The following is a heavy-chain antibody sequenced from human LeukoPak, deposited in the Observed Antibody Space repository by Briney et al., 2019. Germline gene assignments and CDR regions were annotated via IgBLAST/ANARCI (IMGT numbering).Heavy chain of an antibody. CDR1: GYTFTSYG. V-gene: IGHV1-18*01. Sequence: GASVKVSCKASGYTFTSYGISWVRQAPGQGLEWMGWISAYNGNTNYAQKLQGRVTMTTDTSTSTAYMELRSLRSDDTAVYYCARATFKAAAGGSFDYWGQGTLVTVSS. J-gene: IGHJ4*02. CDR3: ARATFKAAAGGSFDY. CDR2: ISAYNGNT. D-gene: IGHD6-13*01.